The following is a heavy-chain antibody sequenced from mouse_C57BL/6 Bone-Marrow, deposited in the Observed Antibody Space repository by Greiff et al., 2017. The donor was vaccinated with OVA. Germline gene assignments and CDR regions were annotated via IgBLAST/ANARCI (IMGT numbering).Heavy chain of an antibody. CDR2: IYPGSGNT. J-gene: IGHJ2*01. CDR3: ARGGYPYFDY. D-gene: IGHD2-14*01. Sequence: QVQLQQSGAELVRPGASVKLSCKASGYTFTDYYINWVKQRPGQGLEWIARIYPGSGNTYYNEKFKGMATLTAEKSSSTAYMQLSSLTSEDSAVYFCARGGYPYFDYWGQGTTLTVSS. CDR1: GYTFTDYY. V-gene: IGHV1-76*01.